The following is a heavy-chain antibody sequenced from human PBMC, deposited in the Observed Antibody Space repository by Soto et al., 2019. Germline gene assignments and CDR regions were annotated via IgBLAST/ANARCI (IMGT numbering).Heavy chain of an antibody. D-gene: IGHD2-15*01. Sequence: PGGSLRLSCAASGFTVSSNYMSWVRQAPGKGLEWVSVIYSGGSTYYADSVKGRFTISRDNSKNTLYLQMNSLRAEDTAVYYCARAYCSGGSCYSWYFDYWGQGTLVTVSS. CDR2: IYSGGST. J-gene: IGHJ4*02. V-gene: IGHV3-66*01. CDR3: ARAYCSGGSCYSWYFDY. CDR1: GFTVSSNY.